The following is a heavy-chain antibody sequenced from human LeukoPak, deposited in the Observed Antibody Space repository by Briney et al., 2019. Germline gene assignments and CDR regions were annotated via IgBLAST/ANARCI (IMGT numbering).Heavy chain of an antibody. D-gene: IGHD2-15*01. V-gene: IGHV1-69*13. Sequence: SVKVSCKASGGTFSSYAISWVRQAPGQGLEWMGGIIPIFGTANYAQKFQGRVTITADESTNTAYMELSSLRSEDTAVYYCAANDIVVVVAATHLNYYYYYMDVWGKGTTVTVSS. CDR3: AANDIVVVVAATHLNYYYYYMDV. CDR2: IIPIFGTA. J-gene: IGHJ6*03. CDR1: GGTFSSYA.